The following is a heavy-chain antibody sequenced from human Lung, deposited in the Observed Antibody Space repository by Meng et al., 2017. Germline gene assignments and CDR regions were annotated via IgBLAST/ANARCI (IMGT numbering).Heavy chain of an antibody. J-gene: IGHJ4*02. CDR2: LGAHPGDT. CDR1: DYTFTGYG. CDR3: ARGTPGRSYCDY. V-gene: IGHV1-18*01. Sequence: HVQLLQSGADVKQSGASLYDFCKASDYTFTGYGVCWVRQAPGQGLEWMAWLGAHPGDTSFAPKFLGRVTVTADTATATAYMELRSLRSDDTAVYYCARGTPGRSYCDYWGLGTLVTVSS. D-gene: IGHD3-10*01.